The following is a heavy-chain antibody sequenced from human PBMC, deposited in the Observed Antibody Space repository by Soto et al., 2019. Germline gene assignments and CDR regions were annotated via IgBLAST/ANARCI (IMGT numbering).Heavy chain of an antibody. J-gene: IGHJ4*02. CDR3: AIIRSGVKPH. Sequence: PGESLYISCKVSGGTFSSYCWTWVRQIPGGGLEWMGRIDASESYTHNTPSFHGHVTISXXXXXXTXYXQRXXLEASDPGMYYCAIIRSGVKPHGAQGTLVPVSS. CDR1: GGTFSSYC. CDR2: IDASESYT. D-gene: IGHD6-19*01. V-gene: IGHV5-10-1*01.